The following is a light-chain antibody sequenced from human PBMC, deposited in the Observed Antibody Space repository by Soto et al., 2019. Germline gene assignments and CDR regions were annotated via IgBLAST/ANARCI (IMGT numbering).Light chain of an antibody. CDR2: GNN. J-gene: IGLJ3*02. CDR1: RSNIGAGYD. Sequence: QSVLTQPPSVSGAPGQRVTISCTGSRSNIGAGYDVHWYQQLPGTAPKLLIYGNNNRPSGVPHRFSGSKSGTSASLAITGLQAEDEADYYCQSYDSSLSVWVFGGGTKLTFL. V-gene: IGLV1-40*01. CDR3: QSYDSSLSVWV.